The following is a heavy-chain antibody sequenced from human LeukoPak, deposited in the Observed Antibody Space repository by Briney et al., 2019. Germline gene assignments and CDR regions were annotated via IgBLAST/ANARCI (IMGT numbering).Heavy chain of an antibody. CDR2: IYHSGSA. Sequence: SETLSLTCAVSGYSISSGYYWGWIRQPPGKGLEWIGSIYHSGSAYYNPSLKSRVTISVDTSKNQFSLKLSSVTAADTAVYYCARPIYSSGFGYDAFDIWGQGTMVTVSS. D-gene: IGHD6-19*01. CDR3: ARPIYSSGFGYDAFDI. J-gene: IGHJ3*02. V-gene: IGHV4-38-2*01. CDR1: GYSISSGYY.